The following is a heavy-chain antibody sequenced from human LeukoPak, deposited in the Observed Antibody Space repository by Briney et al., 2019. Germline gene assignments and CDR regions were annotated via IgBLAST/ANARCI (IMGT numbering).Heavy chain of an antibody. CDR1: GYTFTGYY. CDR2: INPNSGGT. Sequence: ASVKVSCKASGYTFTGYYMHWVRQAPGQGLEWMGWINPNSGGTNYAQKFQGRVTMTRDTSISTAYMELSRPRSDDTAVYYCARGPFAAAALVEDYWGQGTLVTVSS. V-gene: IGHV1-2*02. J-gene: IGHJ4*02. D-gene: IGHD6-13*01. CDR3: ARGPFAAAALVEDY.